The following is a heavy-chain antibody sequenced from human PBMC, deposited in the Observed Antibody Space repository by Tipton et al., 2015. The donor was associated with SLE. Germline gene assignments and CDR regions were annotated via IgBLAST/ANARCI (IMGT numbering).Heavy chain of an antibody. CDR3: AKDGSGTKDY. V-gene: IGHV3-48*01. D-gene: IGHD1-26*01. J-gene: IGHJ4*02. CDR1: GFTFSSYS. Sequence: SLRLSCAASGFTFSSYSMNWVRQAPGKGLEWVSYISSSSSTIYYADSVKGRFTISRDNAKNSLYLQMNSLRAEDTAVYYCAKDGSGTKDYWGQGTLVTVSS. CDR2: ISSSSSTI.